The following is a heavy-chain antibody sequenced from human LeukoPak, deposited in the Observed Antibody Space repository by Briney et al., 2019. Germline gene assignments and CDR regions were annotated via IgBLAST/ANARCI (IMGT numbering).Heavy chain of an antibody. J-gene: IGHJ4*02. D-gene: IGHD3-22*01. CDR1: GYTFSSYD. CDR2: MNPDTGNS. V-gene: IGHV1-8*01. Sequence: ASVKVSCKGSGYTFSSYDINWVRQATGQGLEWMGWMNPDTGNSGYAQKLQGRVTMTRDTSISTAYMELSSLGSEDTAVYYCARLSQTPAYYDTSVYYLGYWGQGTLVTVSS. CDR3: ARLSQTPAYYDTSVYYLGY.